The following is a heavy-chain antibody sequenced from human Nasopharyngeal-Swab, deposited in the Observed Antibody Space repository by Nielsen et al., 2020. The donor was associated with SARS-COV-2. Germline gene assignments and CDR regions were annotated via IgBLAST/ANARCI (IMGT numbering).Heavy chain of an antibody. CDR3: AREIHSSGRAGVFNS. J-gene: IGHJ5*02. Sequence: GESLKISCAAPGFTFSSSPMHWVRQAPGKGSEWAAVISPDGSGQAYGDSVKGRFTISRDNSRNTLSLQMDSLRVDDTALYYCAREIHSSGRAGVFNSWGQGTLVTVSS. CDR2: ISPDGSGQ. D-gene: IGHD3-22*01. CDR1: GFTFSSSP. V-gene: IGHV3-30*04.